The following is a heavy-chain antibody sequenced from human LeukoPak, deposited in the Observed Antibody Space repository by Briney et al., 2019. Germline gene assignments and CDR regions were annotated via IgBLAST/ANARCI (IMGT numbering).Heavy chain of an antibody. D-gene: IGHD4-11*01. CDR1: GGTFSSYA. J-gene: IGHJ6*02. CDR2: IIPIFGTA. V-gene: IGHV1-69*13. CDR3: ARLLVPYSNYYYYYYGMDV. Sequence: SVTVSCKASGGTFSSYAISWVRQAPGQGLEWMGGIIPIFGTANYAQKFQGRVTITADESTSTAYMELSSLRSEDTAVYYCARLLVPYSNYYYYYYGMDVWGQGTTVTVSS.